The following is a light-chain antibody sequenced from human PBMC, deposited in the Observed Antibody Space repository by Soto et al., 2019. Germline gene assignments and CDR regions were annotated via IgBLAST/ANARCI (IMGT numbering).Light chain of an antibody. CDR3: QEYNTWPPVT. J-gene: IGKJ4*01. V-gene: IGKV3-15*01. CDR2: GAS. Sequence: EIVMTQSPATLSVSPGERATLSCMASQSVSSNLAWYQQKPGQAPRLLIYGASTRATGIPARFSGSGSGTEFTLTISSLQSEDFAVYYCQEYNTWPPVTFGGGTKVEIK. CDR1: QSVSSN.